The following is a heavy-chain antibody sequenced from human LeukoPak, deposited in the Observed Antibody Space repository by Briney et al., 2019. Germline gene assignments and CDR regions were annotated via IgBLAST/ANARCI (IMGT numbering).Heavy chain of an antibody. Sequence: GSLRLSCAASGFAFSSYAMSWVRRAPGKGLEWVSAIIGSGGSTYYTDSVKGRFTISRDNSKNTLYLQMNSLRAEDTAVYYCAKVSYRFFDYWGQGTLVTVSS. V-gene: IGHV3-23*01. D-gene: IGHD2-21*01. CDR1: GFAFSSYA. J-gene: IGHJ4*02. CDR2: IIGSGGST. CDR3: AKVSYRFFDY.